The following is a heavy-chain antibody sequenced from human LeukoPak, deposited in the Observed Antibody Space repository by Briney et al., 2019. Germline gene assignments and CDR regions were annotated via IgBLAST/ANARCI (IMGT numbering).Heavy chain of an antibody. Sequence: PGGSLRLSCAASGFSFKSYWMSWVRQAPGKGLEWVANIKQDGSEKYYVDSVKGRFTISRDNAKNSLYLQLNSLRAEDTAVYYCARTYCGGSCYSDAFDIWGQGTMVTVSS. J-gene: IGHJ3*02. CDR3: ARTYCGGSCYSDAFDI. D-gene: IGHD2-15*01. CDR1: GFSFKSYW. V-gene: IGHV3-7*04. CDR2: IKQDGSEK.